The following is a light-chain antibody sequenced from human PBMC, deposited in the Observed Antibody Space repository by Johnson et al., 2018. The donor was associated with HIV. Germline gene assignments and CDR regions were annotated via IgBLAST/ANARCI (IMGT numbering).Light chain of an antibody. Sequence: TPPPSVSAAPGQTVNISCSGNVSNIESYFVSWYQQLPGAAPTLLIYEDNKRPSGIPDRFSGSKSGATATLGITGLQTGDEADYYCGIWDASLSPLYVFGTGTTITVL. V-gene: IGLV1-51*02. CDR1: VSNIESYF. CDR2: EDN. J-gene: IGLJ1*01. CDR3: GIWDASLSPLYV.